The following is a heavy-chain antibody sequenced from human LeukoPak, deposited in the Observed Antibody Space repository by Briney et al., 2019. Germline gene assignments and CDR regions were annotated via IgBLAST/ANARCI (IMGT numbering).Heavy chain of an antibody. D-gene: IGHD4-23*01. V-gene: IGHV4-39*01. CDR3: ARLTRITPDY. CDR2: IYYSGST. Sequence: SETLSLTCTVSGGSISSSSYYWGWIRQPPGKGLEWIGSIYYSGSTYYNPSLKSRVTISVDTSKNQFSLKLSSVTAADTAVYYCARLTRITPDYWGQGILVTVSS. CDR1: GGSISSSSYY. J-gene: IGHJ4*02.